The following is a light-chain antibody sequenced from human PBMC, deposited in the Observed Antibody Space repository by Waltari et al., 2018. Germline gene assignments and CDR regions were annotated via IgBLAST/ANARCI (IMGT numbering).Light chain of an antibody. V-gene: IGKV4-1*01. CDR1: QSVLYSSNNKNY. Sequence: DIVMTQSPDSLAVTPGERATINCKSSQSVLYSSNNKNYLAWYQQKPGQPHKLLIYWASTRESGVPDRFGGSGSGTDFTLTISSLQAEDVAVYYCQQYYSTWTFGQGTKVEIK. CDR3: QQYYSTWT. CDR2: WAS. J-gene: IGKJ1*01.